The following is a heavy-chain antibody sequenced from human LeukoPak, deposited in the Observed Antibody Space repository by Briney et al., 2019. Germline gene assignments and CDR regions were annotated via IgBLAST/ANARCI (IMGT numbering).Heavy chain of an antibody. V-gene: IGHV3-11*03. D-gene: IGHD3-10*01. Sequence: GGSLRLSCAASGFTFSDYYMSWIRQAPGKGLEWVSYISSSSSYTNYADSVKGRFTISRDNAKNSLYLQMNSLRAEDTAVYYCASGAMVRGVIIARPSHFDYWGQGTLVTVSS. CDR3: ASGAMVRGVIIARPSHFDY. CDR1: GFTFSDYY. J-gene: IGHJ4*02. CDR2: ISSSSSYT.